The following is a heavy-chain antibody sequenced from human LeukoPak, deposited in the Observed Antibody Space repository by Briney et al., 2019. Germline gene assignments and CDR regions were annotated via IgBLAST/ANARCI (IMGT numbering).Heavy chain of an antibody. V-gene: IGHV3-7*01. Sequence: GGSLRLSCAASGFTFSSYWMSWVRQAPGKGLEWVANIKQDGSEKYYVDSVKGRFTISRDNAENSLYLQMNNLRAEDTSVYYCARLTTMVTTFVYWGQGALVTVSS. J-gene: IGHJ4*02. CDR3: ARLTTMVTTFVY. CDR1: GFTFSSYW. CDR2: IKQDGSEK. D-gene: IGHD4/OR15-4a*01.